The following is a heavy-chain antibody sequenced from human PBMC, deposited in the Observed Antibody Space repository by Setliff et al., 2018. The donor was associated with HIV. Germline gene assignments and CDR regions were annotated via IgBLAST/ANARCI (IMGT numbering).Heavy chain of an antibody. V-gene: IGHV1-2*02. CDR3: ARQPSNSFDY. CDR2: ISPNNGDT. Sequence: ASVKVSCKASGYTFTDYFMHWVRQAPAHGLEWMGWISPNNGDTNILRRFQGRVTMTRDTSINTAYMELMGLTSDDTAVYYCARQPSNSFDYWGQGTLVTVSS. CDR1: GYTFTDYF. D-gene: IGHD2-8*01. J-gene: IGHJ4*02.